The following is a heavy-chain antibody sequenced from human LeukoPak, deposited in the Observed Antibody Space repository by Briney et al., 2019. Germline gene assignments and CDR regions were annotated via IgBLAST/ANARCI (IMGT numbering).Heavy chain of an antibody. D-gene: IGHD3-16*01. CDR1: GFTFSSYS. CDR3: ARAPLGASNPPYYYMDV. CDR2: ISSSSSYI. V-gene: IGHV3-21*01. Sequence: PGGSLRLSCAASGFTFSSYSMNWVRQAPGKGLEWVSSISSSSSYIYYADSVNGRFTISRDNAKNSLYLQMNSLRAEDTAVYYCARAPLGASNPPYYYMDVWGKGTTVTVSS. J-gene: IGHJ6*03.